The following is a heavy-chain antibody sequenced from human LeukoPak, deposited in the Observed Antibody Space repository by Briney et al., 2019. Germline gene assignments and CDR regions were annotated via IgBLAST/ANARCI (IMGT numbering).Heavy chain of an antibody. D-gene: IGHD6-13*01. Sequence: GGSLRLSCAASGFTFSSYSMNWVRQAPGKGLEWVSSISSSSSYIYYADSVKGRFTISRDNAKNSLYLQMNSLRAEDTAVYYCARGAQLDYFDYWGQGTLVTVSS. CDR1: GFTFSSYS. CDR2: ISSSSSYI. CDR3: ARGAQLDYFDY. V-gene: IGHV3-21*01. J-gene: IGHJ4*02.